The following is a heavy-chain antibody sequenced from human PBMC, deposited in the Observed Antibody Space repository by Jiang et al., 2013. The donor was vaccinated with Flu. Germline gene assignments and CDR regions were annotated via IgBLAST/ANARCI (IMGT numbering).Heavy chain of an antibody. Sequence: SGAEVKKPGSSVKVSCKASGGTFSSYAISWVRQAPGQGLEWMGRIIPILGIANYAQKFQGRVTITADKSTSTAYMELSSLRSEGTAVYYCARGGRAGYSTPPDDYWGQGTLVTVSS. CDR2: IIPILGIA. D-gene: IGHD6-13*01. CDR3: ARGGRAGYSTPPDDY. V-gene: IGHV1-69*04. J-gene: IGHJ4*02. CDR1: GGTFSSYA.